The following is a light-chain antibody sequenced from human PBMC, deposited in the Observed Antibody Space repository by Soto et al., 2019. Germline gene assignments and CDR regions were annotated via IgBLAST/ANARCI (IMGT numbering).Light chain of an antibody. CDR2: DNT. V-gene: IGLV1-51*01. CDR1: SSNIGSNY. CDR3: GTWDSDLSAEV. Sequence: QSVLTQPPSVSASPGQKVTISCSGSSSNIGSNYVSWYQQHPGRAPKLVIYDNTKRPSGIPDRFSGSKSGSSATLGVTGLQTGDEADYYCGTWDSDLSAEVFGGGTKLTVL. J-gene: IGLJ3*02.